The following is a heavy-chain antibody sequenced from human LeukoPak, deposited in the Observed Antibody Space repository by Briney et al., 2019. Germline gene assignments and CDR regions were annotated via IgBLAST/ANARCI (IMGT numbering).Heavy chain of an antibody. CDR1: RFTFRNYA. CDR3: ARDRSQEFDP. J-gene: IGHJ5*02. D-gene: IGHD3-10*01. Sequence: GGSLRLSCAASRFTFRNYAMHWVRQAPGKGLEWVAVISSDGTNKDYADSVKGRFSISRDNSKNTLYLQMNRLRADDTAVYYCARDRSQEFDPWGQGTLVTVSS. V-gene: IGHV3-30*04. CDR2: ISSDGTNK.